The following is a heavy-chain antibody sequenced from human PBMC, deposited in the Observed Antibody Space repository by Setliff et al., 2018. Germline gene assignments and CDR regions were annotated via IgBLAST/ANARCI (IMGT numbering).Heavy chain of an antibody. Sequence: PGGSLRLSCAASGFTFTSYAMRWVRQAPGKGLEWVSGIPGNSDRIAYADSLKGRFTISRDNAKNSLYLQMNSLRAEDTAVYYCTTAPTYYYDSSGLPWGQGTLVTVSS. CDR1: GFTFTSYA. J-gene: IGHJ5*02. CDR2: IPGNSDRI. CDR3: TTAPTYYYDSSGLP. V-gene: IGHV3-23*01. D-gene: IGHD3-22*01.